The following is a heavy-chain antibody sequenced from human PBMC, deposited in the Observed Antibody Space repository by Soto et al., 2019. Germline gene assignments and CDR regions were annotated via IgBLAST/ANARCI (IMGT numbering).Heavy chain of an antibody. J-gene: IGHJ4*02. CDR3: ARGYYGDPPALDY. V-gene: IGHV3-74*01. D-gene: IGHD4-17*01. CDR2: IKTDGSFS. CDR1: GFTFSSYY. Sequence: EVQLVESGGGLVQPGGSLRLSCAASGFTFSSYYMPWVRQAPGKGLVWISRIKTDGSFSSYADSVKGRFTISRDNAKNTLFLQMNSLRDDDTAVYYCARGYYGDPPALDYWGQGTLVSVSS.